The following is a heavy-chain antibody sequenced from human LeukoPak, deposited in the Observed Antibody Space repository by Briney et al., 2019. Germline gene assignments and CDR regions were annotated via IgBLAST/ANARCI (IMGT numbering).Heavy chain of an antibody. D-gene: IGHD3-3*01. V-gene: IGHV3-20*04. Sequence: GGSLRLSCAASGFTFRNAWMSWVRQAPGKGLEWVSGINWNGGSTGYADSVKGRFTNSRDNAKNSLYLQMNSLRAEDTALYYCARGSTPAVDYDFWSGYYWSPYYYYYMDVWGKGTTVTVSS. CDR3: ARGSTPAVDYDFWSGYYWSPYYYYYMDV. CDR1: GFTFRNAW. J-gene: IGHJ6*03. CDR2: INWNGGST.